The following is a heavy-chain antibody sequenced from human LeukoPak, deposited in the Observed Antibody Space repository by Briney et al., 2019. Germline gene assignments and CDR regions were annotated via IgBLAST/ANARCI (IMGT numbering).Heavy chain of an antibody. J-gene: IGHJ6*03. CDR1: GYTFTSYD. CDR2: MNPNSGNT. D-gene: IGHD3-16*02. CDR3: ARGVSVSYYMDV. Sequence: SVKVSCKASGYTFTSYDINWVRQATGQGLEWMGWMNPNSGNTGYAQEFQGRVTMTRNTSISTAYMELSSLRSEDTAVYYCARGVSVSYYMDVWGKGTTVTISS. V-gene: IGHV1-8*01.